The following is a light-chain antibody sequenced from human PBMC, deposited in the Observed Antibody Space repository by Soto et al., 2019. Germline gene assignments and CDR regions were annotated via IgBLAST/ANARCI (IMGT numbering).Light chain of an antibody. CDR1: QSISTY. V-gene: IGKV1-39*01. CDR2: AVS. CDR3: QQSYSTPGT. J-gene: IGKJ1*01. Sequence: DVPVTQSPSSLSASVGDRVTITCRASQSISTYLNWLQQKPGTAPNLLIYAVSNLQSEVPPRFSGSGSGTVFTLTISSLQPEDVGTYFCQQSYSTPGTFGQGTKVEIK.